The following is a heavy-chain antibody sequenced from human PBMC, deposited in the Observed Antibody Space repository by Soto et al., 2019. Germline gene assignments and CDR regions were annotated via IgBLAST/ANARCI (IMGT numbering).Heavy chain of an antibody. J-gene: IGHJ4*02. V-gene: IGHV3-30*03. CDR2: ISYDGRNE. CDR1: GFTFSSYG. Sequence: GSLRLSCAASGFTFSSYGMHWVRQAPGKGLEWVAVISYDGRNEYCADSVKGRFTISRDNSKNTLYLQMNSLRAEDTAVYYCATLFSGSYEVYWGQGTLVTVSS. CDR3: ATLFSGSYEVY. D-gene: IGHD1-26*01.